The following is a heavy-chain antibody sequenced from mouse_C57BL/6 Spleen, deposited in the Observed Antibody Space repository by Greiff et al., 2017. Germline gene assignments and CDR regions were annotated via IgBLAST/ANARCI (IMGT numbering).Heavy chain of an antibody. Sequence: VHVKQSVAELVRPGASVKLSCTASGFNIKNTYMHWVKQRPEQGLEWIGRIDPANGNTKYAPKFQGKATITADTSSNTAYLQLSSLTSEDTAIYYCAREKYYSNYNYAMDYWGQGTSVTVSS. D-gene: IGHD2-5*01. V-gene: IGHV14-3*01. CDR3: AREKYYSNYNYAMDY. CDR1: GFNIKNTY. J-gene: IGHJ4*01. CDR2: IDPANGNT.